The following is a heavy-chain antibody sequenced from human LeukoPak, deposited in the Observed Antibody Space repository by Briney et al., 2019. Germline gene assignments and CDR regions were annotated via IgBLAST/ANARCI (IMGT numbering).Heavy chain of an antibody. Sequence: ASVKVSCKASGYTFTGYYMHWVRQAPGQGLEWMGWINPNSGGTNYAQKFQGWVTMTRDTSISTAYMELSRLRSDDTAVYYCARGPHVPVGYCSGGSCYSGRDIFDYWGQGTLVTVSS. CDR1: GYTFTGYY. J-gene: IGHJ4*02. CDR2: INPNSGGT. V-gene: IGHV1-2*04. D-gene: IGHD2-15*01. CDR3: ARGPHVPVGYCSGGSCYSGRDIFDY.